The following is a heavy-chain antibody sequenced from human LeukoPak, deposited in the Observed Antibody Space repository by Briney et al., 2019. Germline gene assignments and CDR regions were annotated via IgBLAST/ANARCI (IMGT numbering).Heavy chain of an antibody. CDR2: INHSGST. D-gene: IGHD6-13*01. Sequence: SETLSLTCAVYGGSFSGYYWSWIRQPPGKGLEWIGEINHSGSTNYNPSLKSRVTISVDTSKNQFSLKLSSVTAADTAVYYCARRYSSSWYRFYAFDIWGQGTMVTVSS. CDR1: GGSFSGYY. V-gene: IGHV4-34*01. J-gene: IGHJ3*02. CDR3: ARRYSSSWYRFYAFDI.